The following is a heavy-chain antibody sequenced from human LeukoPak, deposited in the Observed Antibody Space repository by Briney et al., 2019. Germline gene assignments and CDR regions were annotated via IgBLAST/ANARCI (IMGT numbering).Heavy chain of an antibody. CDR2: ISSSSSTI. CDR1: GFTFSDYY. CDR3: ARGSSGYYSPGWDI. Sequence: PGGSLRLSCAASGFTFSDYYMSWIRQAPGKGLDRVSYISSSSSTIYYADSVKGRFTISRDNAKNSLYLQMNSLRAEDTAVYYCARGSSGYYSPGWDIWGQGTMVTVSS. J-gene: IGHJ3*02. D-gene: IGHD3-22*01. V-gene: IGHV3-11*04.